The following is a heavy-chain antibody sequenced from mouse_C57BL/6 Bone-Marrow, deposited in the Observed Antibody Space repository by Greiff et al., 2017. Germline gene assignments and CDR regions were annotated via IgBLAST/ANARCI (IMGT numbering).Heavy chain of an antibody. CDR1: GYSFTGYY. Sequence: VQLQQSGPELVKPGASVKISCKASGYSFTGYYMNWVKQSPEKSLEWIGEINPSTGGTTYNPTFKAKATLTVDKSSITAYMQLTSLTSEDSAVYYCARPLYYRAMDYWGQGTSVTVSS. CDR3: ARPLYYRAMDY. CDR2: INPSTGGT. V-gene: IGHV1-42*01. J-gene: IGHJ4*01. D-gene: IGHD2-14*01.